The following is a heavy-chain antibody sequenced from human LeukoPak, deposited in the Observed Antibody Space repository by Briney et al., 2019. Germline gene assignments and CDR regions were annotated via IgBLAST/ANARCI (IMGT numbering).Heavy chain of an antibody. J-gene: IGHJ2*01. V-gene: IGHV3-23*01. CDR2: ISGSGGST. CDR3: AKGRARYCSGGSCYSPYWYFDL. Sequence: GGSLRLSCAASGFTFSSYAMSWVRQAPGKGLEWVSAISGSGGSTYHADSVKGRFTISRDNSKNTLYLQMNSLRAEDTAVYYCAKGRARYCSGGSCYSPYWYFDLWGRGTLVTVSS. D-gene: IGHD2-15*01. CDR1: GFTFSSYA.